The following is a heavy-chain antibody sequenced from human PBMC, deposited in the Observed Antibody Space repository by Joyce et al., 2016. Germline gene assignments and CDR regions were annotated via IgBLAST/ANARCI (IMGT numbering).Heavy chain of an antibody. V-gene: IGHV4-39*01. D-gene: IGHD2-21*02. CDR1: GGPVSNGAYY. CDR3: LRLPTAVIAYIDS. J-gene: IGHJ4*02. CDR2: IYYNGGT. Sequence: QLQESGPGLVKPSETLSLICSVSGGPVSNGAYYWGWIRQSPGKGLEWIGGIYYNGGTHYNSSLKSRVTISVDTSKDQFSLKLNSVTAADTAVYYCLRLPTAVIAYIDSWGQGILVTVSS.